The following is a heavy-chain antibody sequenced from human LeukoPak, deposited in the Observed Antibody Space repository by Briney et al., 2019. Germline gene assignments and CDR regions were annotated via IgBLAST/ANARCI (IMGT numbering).Heavy chain of an antibody. D-gene: IGHD3-10*01. CDR1: GGSISSYY. CDR3: ARDGLLWFGEPHAFDI. J-gene: IGHJ3*02. Sequence: SETLSLTCTVSGGSISSYYWSWIRQPPGKGLEWIGYIYYSGSTNYNPSLKSQVTISVDTSKNQFSLKLSSVTAADTAVYYCARDGLLWFGEPHAFDIWGQGTMVTVSS. CDR2: IYYSGST. V-gene: IGHV4-59*01.